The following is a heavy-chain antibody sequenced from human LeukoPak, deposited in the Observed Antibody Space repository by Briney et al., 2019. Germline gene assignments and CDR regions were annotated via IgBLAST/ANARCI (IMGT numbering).Heavy chain of an antibody. CDR2: ISAYNGNT. D-gene: IGHD6-13*01. CDR1: GYTFTSYG. CDR3: ARDQLSRGVWFDP. Sequence: APVKVSCKASGYTFTSYGFSWVRPAPGQGLEWMGWISAYNGNTNYAQKLQGRVTMTTEISTSTAYMELRSLRSDDTAVYYCARDQLSRGVWFDPWGQGTLVTVSS. V-gene: IGHV1-18*01. J-gene: IGHJ5*02.